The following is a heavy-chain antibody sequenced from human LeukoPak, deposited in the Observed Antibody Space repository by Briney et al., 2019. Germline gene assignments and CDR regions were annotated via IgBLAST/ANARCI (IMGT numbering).Heavy chain of an antibody. V-gene: IGHV4-59*01. CDR1: GGSISSYY. Sequence: TSETLSLTCTVSGGSISSYYWSWIRQPPGKGLEWIGYIYYSGSTNYNPSLRSRVTISVDTSKNRFSLDLRSVTAADTAVYYCARGPHYHDSSGYSPSYSYAMDVWGQGTTVTVSS. J-gene: IGHJ6*02. CDR3: ARGPHYHDSSGYSPSYSYAMDV. CDR2: IYYSGST. D-gene: IGHD3-22*01.